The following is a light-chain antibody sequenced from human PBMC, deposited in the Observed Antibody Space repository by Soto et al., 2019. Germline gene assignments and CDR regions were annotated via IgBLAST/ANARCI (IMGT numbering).Light chain of an antibody. V-gene: IGLV1-40*01. CDR2: GNT. J-gene: IGLJ2*01. CDR3: QSYDTGLSGPVV. Sequence: QSVLTQPPSLSGAPGQNIIISCTGGGSNIGAGFDVHWYQQLPGTAPKLLIYGNTNRPSGVPDRFSGSKSGTSASLVLTGLQAEDEADYYCQSYDTGLSGPVVFGGGTKLTVL. CDR1: GSNIGAGFD.